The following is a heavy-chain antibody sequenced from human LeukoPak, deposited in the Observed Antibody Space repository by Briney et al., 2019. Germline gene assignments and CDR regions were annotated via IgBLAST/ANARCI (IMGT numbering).Heavy chain of an antibody. Sequence: GRSLRLSCTASGFTFGDYAMSWVRQAPGKGLEWVGFIRSKAYGGTTEYAASVKGRFTISRDDSKSIAYLQMNSLKTEDTAVYYCTRDHRFCSSTSCYDYYYMDVWGKGTTVTVSS. V-gene: IGHV3-49*04. D-gene: IGHD2-2*01. CDR3: TRDHRFCSSTSCYDYYYMDV. CDR2: IRSKAYGGTT. J-gene: IGHJ6*03. CDR1: GFTFGDYA.